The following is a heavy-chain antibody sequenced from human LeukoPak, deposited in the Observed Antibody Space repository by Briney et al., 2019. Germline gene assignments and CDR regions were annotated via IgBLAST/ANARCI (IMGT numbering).Heavy chain of an antibody. J-gene: IGHJ4*02. CDR3: ARVGPYCGGDCPDY. CDR1: GFTFSSYE. V-gene: IGHV3-48*03. Sequence: GGSLRLPCAASGFTFSSYEMNWVRQAPGKGLEWVPYISSSGSTIYYADSVKGRFTISRDNAKNSLYLQMNSLRAEDTAVYYCARVGPYCGGDCPDYWGQGTLVTVSS. CDR2: ISSSGSTI. D-gene: IGHD2-21*02.